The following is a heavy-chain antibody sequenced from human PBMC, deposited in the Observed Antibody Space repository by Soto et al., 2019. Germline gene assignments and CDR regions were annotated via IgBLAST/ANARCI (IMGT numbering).Heavy chain of an antibody. J-gene: IGHJ2*01. V-gene: IGHV3-21*01. Sequence: GSLVHSCTASGFTFDTYTMNWLRQAPGRGLEWVSSISATTTYKYYAASVEGRFTISRDNAKNSLYLQTNSLGAEDTAVYYCARGSASKSGHLWYFDLWGRGTLVTVSS. D-gene: IGHD2-8*02. CDR3: ARGSASKSGHLWYFDL. CDR2: ISATTTYK. CDR1: GFTFDTYT.